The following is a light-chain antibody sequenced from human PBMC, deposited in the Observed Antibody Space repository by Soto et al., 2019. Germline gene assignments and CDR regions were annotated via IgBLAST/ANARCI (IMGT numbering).Light chain of an antibody. CDR1: SGHSSYA. V-gene: IGLV4-69*01. CDR3: QTWGTGNDVV. Sequence: QLVLTQSPSASASLGASVKLTCTLSSGHSSYAIAWHQQQPEKGPRYLMKLNSDGSHSKGDGIPDRFSGSSSGAERYLTISSLQSEDEADYYCQTWGTGNDVVFGGGTKVTVL. CDR2: LNSDGSH. J-gene: IGLJ2*01.